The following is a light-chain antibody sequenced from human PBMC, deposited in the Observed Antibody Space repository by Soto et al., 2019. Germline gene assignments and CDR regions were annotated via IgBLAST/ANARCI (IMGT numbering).Light chain of an antibody. Sequence: EIVLTQSPGTLSLSPGERATLSCRASQSVSSFYLAWYQQRAGQAPRLLISGASTRTTGIPDRFSGSGSGTEFTHTISRLEPEDFAVSYCQQYGSWPRTFGQGTKVEIK. J-gene: IGKJ1*01. CDR3: QQYGSWPRT. CDR2: GAS. V-gene: IGKV3-20*01. CDR1: QSVSSFY.